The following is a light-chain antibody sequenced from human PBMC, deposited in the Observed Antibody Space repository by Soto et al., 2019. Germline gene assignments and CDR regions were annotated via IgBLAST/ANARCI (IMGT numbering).Light chain of an antibody. CDR3: SSYTSSSLYV. Sequence: QSVLTQPASVSGSPGQSIAISCTGTSSDVGGYSFVSWYQQHPGKAPKVMIYDVSNRPSGFSDRFSGSKSGNTASLTISGLQAEDEADYYCSSYTSSSLYVFGTGTKVTVL. CDR2: DVS. V-gene: IGLV2-14*01. CDR1: SSDVGGYSF. J-gene: IGLJ1*01.